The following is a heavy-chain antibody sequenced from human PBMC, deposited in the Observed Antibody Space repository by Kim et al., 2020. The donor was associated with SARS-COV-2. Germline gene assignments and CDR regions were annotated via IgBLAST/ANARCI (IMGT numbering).Heavy chain of an antibody. CDR3: ARQLDHYYDSSGYYFYGMDV. CDR1: GYSFTSYW. J-gene: IGHJ6*02. D-gene: IGHD3-22*01. V-gene: IGHV5-51*01. Sequence: GESLKISCKGSGYSFTSYWIGWVRQMPGKGLEWMGIIYPGDSDTRYSPSFQGQVTISADKSISTAYLQWSSLKASDTAMYYCARQLDHYYDSSGYYFYGMDVWGQGTTVTVSS. CDR2: IYPGDSDT.